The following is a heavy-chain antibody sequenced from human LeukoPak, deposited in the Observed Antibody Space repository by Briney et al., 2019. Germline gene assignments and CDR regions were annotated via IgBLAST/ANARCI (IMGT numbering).Heavy chain of an antibody. J-gene: IGHJ4*02. D-gene: IGHD3-3*01. V-gene: IGHV3-7*04. Sequence: GGSLKLSCAASGFPFAPFWMTWVRQAPGKGPEFVATMNRDGSEVAYGNSVRGRFTISRDNAKNSLYLQMYSLRAEDTAVYYCARGIDEWLYLNYWGQGALVTVSS. CDR1: GFPFAPFW. CDR3: ARGIDEWLYLNY. CDR2: MNRDGSEV.